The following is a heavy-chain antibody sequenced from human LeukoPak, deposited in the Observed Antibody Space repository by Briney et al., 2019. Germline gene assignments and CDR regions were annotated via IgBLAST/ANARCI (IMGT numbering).Heavy chain of an antibody. CDR2: VYHIGST. Sequence: PSETLSLTCAVSGGSISSGHWWSWVRQPPGKGLEWIGEVYHIGSTNYNPSLKSRVTISVDKSKNQFSLKLSSVTAADTAVYYCARGAQLAPNGVGFDYWGQGTLVTVSS. CDR3: ARGAQLAPNGVGFDY. D-gene: IGHD6-13*01. V-gene: IGHV4-4*02. CDR1: GGSISSGHW. J-gene: IGHJ4*02.